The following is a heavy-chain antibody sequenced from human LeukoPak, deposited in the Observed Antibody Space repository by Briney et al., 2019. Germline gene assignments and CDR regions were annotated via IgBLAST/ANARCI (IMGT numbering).Heavy chain of an antibody. CDR3: AKAGYGDLKYTLDY. CDR2: ISYDGSNK. CDR1: GFTFSSYG. V-gene: IGHV3-30*12. J-gene: IGHJ4*02. Sequence: GGSLRLSCAASGFTFSSYGMHWVRQAPGKGLEWVAVISYDGSNKYYADSVKGRFTISRDNSKNTLYLQMNSLRAEDTAVYYCAKAGYGDLKYTLDYWGQGTLVTVSS. D-gene: IGHD4-17*01.